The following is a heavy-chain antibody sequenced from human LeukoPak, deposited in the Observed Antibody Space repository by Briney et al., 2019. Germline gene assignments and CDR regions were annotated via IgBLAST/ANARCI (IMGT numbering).Heavy chain of an antibody. CDR1: SGSFSGFY. D-gene: IGHD6-13*01. V-gene: IGHV4-34*01. CDR3: ARECGYSSSWYGGTGYYFDY. J-gene: IGHJ4*02. CDR2: INHGGSA. Sequence: SETLSLTCAVYSGSFSGFYWSWIRQPPGKGLEWIGEINHGGSAYYNPSLKSRVTISVDTSKNQFSLKLSSVTAADTAVYYCARECGYSSSWYGGTGYYFDYWGQGTLVTVSS.